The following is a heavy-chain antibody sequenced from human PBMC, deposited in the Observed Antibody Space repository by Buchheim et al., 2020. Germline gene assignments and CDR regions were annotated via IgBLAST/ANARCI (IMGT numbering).Heavy chain of an antibody. J-gene: IGHJ6*02. Sequence: EVQLVESGGGLVQPGGSLRLSCAASGFTFSSYWMHWVRQAPGKGLVWVSRINSDGSSTSYADSVKGRFTISRDNAKNTLYLQMNSLRAEDTAVYYCARDSNPYYDFWSGLVPIKNYYYYGMDVWGQGTT. CDR3: ARDSNPYYDFWSGLVPIKNYYYYGMDV. V-gene: IGHV3-74*01. D-gene: IGHD3-3*01. CDR2: INSDGSST. CDR1: GFTFSSYW.